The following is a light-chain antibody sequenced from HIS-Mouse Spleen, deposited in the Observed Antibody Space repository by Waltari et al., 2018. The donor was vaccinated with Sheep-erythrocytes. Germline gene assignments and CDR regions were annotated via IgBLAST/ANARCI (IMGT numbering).Light chain of an antibody. CDR3: QQLNSYPHT. CDR1: QGISSY. J-gene: IGKJ2*01. V-gene: IGKV1-9*01. CDR2: AAS. Sequence: DIQLTQSPSFLSASVGDRVTITCRASQGISSYLAWYQQKPGKAPMLLIYAASTLQSGVPSRFSGSGSGTEFTLTISSLQPEDFATYYCQQLNSYPHTFGQGTKLEIK.